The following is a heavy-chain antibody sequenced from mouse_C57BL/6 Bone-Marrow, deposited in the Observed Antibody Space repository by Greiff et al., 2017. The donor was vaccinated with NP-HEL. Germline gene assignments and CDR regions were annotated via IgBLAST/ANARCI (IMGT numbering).Heavy chain of an antibody. CDR3: ARSGGNYDYFDY. V-gene: IGHV1-69*01. D-gene: IGHD2-1*01. CDR2: IDPSDSYT. J-gene: IGHJ2*01. CDR1: GYPFTSYW. Sequence: QVQLQQPGAELVMPGASVKLSCKASGYPFTSYWMHWVKQRPGQGLEWIGEIDPSDSYTNYNQKFKGKSTLTVDKSSSTAYMQLSSLTSEDSAVYYCARSGGNYDYFDYWGQGTTLTVSS.